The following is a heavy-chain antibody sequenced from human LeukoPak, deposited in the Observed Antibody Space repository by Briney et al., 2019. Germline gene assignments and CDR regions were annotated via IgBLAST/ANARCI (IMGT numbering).Heavy chain of an antibody. CDR2: ISGGGSDT. J-gene: IGHJ3*02. CDR3: SKDGGGSKGAFDI. V-gene: IGHV3-23*01. Sequence: GGSLRLSCAAFGFTFRSYAMGWVRQAPGKGLEWVSFISGGGSDTYYSDSVKGRFTTSRDNSKNTLYLQMNGLRAEDTAVYYWSKDGGGSKGAFDIWGQGTMATVSS. D-gene: IGHD3-16*01. CDR1: GFTFRSYA.